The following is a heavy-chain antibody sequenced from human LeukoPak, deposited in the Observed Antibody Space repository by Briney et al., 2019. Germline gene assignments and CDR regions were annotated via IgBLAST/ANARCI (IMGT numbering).Heavy chain of an antibody. D-gene: IGHD6-13*01. Sequence: GGSLRLSCAASGFTFSSYSMNWVRRAPGKGLEWVSTISGSGGGTYYADSVKGRFTISRDNSKNTLYLQMNSLRAEDTAVYYCAKEGGSSSPFQHWGQGTLVTVSS. CDR3: AKEGGSSSPFQH. J-gene: IGHJ1*01. V-gene: IGHV3-23*01. CDR2: ISGSGGGT. CDR1: GFTFSSYS.